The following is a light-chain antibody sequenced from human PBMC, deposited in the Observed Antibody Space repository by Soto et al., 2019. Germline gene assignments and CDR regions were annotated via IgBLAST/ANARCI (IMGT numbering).Light chain of an antibody. V-gene: IGLV2-18*01. Sequence: SVLTQPPSVSGSPGQPVTISCTGTSPAFVSYHRFPWYQQPPDTARKLMIYEASYRRSGVPDRFSGSKSGNTASLTISGLQAADEADYYCSLYTSENTYVFGTGTKVTVL. J-gene: IGLJ1*01. CDR1: SPAFVSYHR. CDR3: SLYTSENTYV. CDR2: EAS.